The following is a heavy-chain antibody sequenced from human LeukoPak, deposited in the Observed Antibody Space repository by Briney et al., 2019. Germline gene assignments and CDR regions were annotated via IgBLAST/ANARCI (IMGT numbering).Heavy chain of an antibody. CDR3: ARDKAYCGGDCYHFDY. J-gene: IGHJ4*02. Sequence: GGSLRLSCVASGFTFSSYVIIWVRQAPGRGLEWVSSISAGGIDIYYLDSVKGRFTTSRDNSKNTLYLQINNLRAEDTAVYYCARDKAYCGGDCYHFDYWGQGTLVTVSS. CDR1: GFTFSSYV. V-gene: IGHV3-23*01. D-gene: IGHD2-21*02. CDR2: ISAGGIDI.